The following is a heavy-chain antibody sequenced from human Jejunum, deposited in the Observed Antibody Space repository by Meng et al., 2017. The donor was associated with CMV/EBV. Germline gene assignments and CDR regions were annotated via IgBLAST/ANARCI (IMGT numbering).Heavy chain of an antibody. J-gene: IGHJ6*02. CDR1: GFTFSSYW. D-gene: IGHD2-21*01. V-gene: IGHV3-7*01. CDR2: IKQDGGER. Sequence: ASGFTFSSYWMNWVRKVPGKGLEWVANIKQDGGERKKVESVKGRLTISRNNARNSLFLQMDGLRAEDTAVYYCARQKCGGDCDMDVWGQGTTVTVSS. CDR3: ARQKCGGDCDMDV.